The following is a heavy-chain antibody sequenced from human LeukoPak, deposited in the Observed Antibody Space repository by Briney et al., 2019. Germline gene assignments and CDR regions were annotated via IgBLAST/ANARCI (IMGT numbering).Heavy chain of an antibody. Sequence: GASVKVSCKASGYIFTAYYIHWVRQAPGQGLEWMGWINPNSGGTIYAQKFQGRVTMTRDTSISTAYMELSSLRSEDTAVYYCAREPSYYDSSPARDDVAAFDIWGQGTMVTVSS. J-gene: IGHJ3*02. CDR3: AREPSYYDSSPARDDVAAFDI. V-gene: IGHV1-2*02. CDR1: GYIFTAYY. CDR2: INPNSGGT. D-gene: IGHD3-22*01.